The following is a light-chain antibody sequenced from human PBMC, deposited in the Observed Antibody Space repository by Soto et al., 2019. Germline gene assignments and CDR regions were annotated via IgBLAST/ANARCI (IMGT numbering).Light chain of an antibody. CDR3: QQYFTYPLT. J-gene: IGKJ4*01. CDR2: KAS. V-gene: IGKV1-5*03. Sequence: EIQMTQSPSTLSGSVGDRVTITCRASQSMSSYLAWYQQKPGKAPKLLIYKASTLESGVPSRFSGSGSGTEFTLTISSLQPGDFATYYCQQYFTYPLTFGGGTKVDNK. CDR1: QSMSSY.